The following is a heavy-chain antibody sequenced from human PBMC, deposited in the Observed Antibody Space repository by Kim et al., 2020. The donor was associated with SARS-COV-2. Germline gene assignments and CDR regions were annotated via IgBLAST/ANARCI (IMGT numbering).Heavy chain of an antibody. J-gene: IGHJ6*02. CDR1: GFTFSSYG. V-gene: IGHV3-33*08. CDR2: IWYDGSNK. Sequence: GGSLRLSCAASGFTFSSYGMHWVRQAPGKGLEWVAVIWYDGSNKYYADSVKGRFTISRDNSKNTLYLQMNSLRAEDTAVYYCASAELRYSYGMDVWGQGTTVTVSS. D-gene: IGHD1-26*01. CDR3: ASAELRYSYGMDV.